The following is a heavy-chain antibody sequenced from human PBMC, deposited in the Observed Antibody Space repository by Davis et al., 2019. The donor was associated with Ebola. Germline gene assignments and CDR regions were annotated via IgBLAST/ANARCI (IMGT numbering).Heavy chain of an antibody. D-gene: IGHD6-19*01. Sequence: PGGSLRLSCAASGFTFSSYSMNWVRQAPGKGLEWVGKIKYDGSDKYYVDSVKGRFTISRDNAENSLYLQMNSLTVEDTAIYYCAKDSGWQMSPWGQGTLVIVSS. CDR2: IKYDGSDK. V-gene: IGHV3-7*01. J-gene: IGHJ5*02. CDR1: GFTFSSYS. CDR3: AKDSGWQMSP.